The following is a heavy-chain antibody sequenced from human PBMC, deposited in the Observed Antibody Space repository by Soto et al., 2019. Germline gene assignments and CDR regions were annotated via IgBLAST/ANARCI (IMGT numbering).Heavy chain of an antibody. CDR1: GYTFTSYD. D-gene: IGHD3-10*01. V-gene: IGHV1-8*01. CDR3: ARGDATMVRGVHYYYYMDV. CDR2: MNTNSGNT. J-gene: IGHJ6*03. Sequence: GASVKVSCKASGYTFTSYDINWVRQATGQELDWMGWMNTNSGNTGYAQKFQGRVTMTRNTSISTAYMKLSSLRSEDTAVYYCARGDATMVRGVHYYYYMDVWGKGTTVTVSS.